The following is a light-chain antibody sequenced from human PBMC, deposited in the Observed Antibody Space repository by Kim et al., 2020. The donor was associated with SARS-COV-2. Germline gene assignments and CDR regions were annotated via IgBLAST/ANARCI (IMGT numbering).Light chain of an antibody. CDR2: DTF. CDR1: TGTVTSTHF. V-gene: IGLV7-46*01. CDR3: LLSYSGVVV. Sequence: PGGTVTLTCGSSTGTVTSTHFPYWFQQRPGQAPRTLIYDTFNKHSWTPARFSASLLGDKAALTLSGAQPEDEATYYCLLSYSGVVVFGGGTQLTVL. J-gene: IGLJ2*01.